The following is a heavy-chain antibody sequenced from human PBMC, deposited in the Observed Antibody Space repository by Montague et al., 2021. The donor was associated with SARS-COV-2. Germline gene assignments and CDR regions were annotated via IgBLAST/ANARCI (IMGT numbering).Heavy chain of an antibody. D-gene: IGHD3-22*01. V-gene: IGHV4-34*01. CDR3: ARGTLSVKTALVVFLGGIYYFDS. Sequence: SETLSLTYAVYGGSFSNHYWSWIRQPPGKGLEWIGESNQGGSTNYNPSLKSRVTVSVDTSKNQFSLNLRSVTAADTAVYYCARGTLSVKTALVVFLGGIYYFDSWGQGTLVAVSS. CDR1: GGSFSNHY. J-gene: IGHJ4*02. CDR2: SNQGGST.